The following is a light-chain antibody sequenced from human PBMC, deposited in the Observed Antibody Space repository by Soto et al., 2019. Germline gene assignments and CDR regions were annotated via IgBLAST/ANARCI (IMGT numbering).Light chain of an antibody. CDR2: DAS. Sequence: DIQMTQSPSTLSASVGDRVTITCRASQSISSWLAWYQQKPGKAPKLLIYDASSLESGVPSRFSGSGSGTEFTLTISSLQPDDFATYYCQQYNSDPLTFGGGTKV. CDR3: QQYNSDPLT. CDR1: QSISSW. V-gene: IGKV1-5*01. J-gene: IGKJ4*01.